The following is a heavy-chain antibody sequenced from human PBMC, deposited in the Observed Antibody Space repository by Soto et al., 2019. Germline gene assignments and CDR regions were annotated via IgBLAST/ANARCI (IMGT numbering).Heavy chain of an antibody. CDR3: ARDEGGNYYYGMDV. CDR1: GFTFRSYA. J-gene: IGHJ6*02. CDR2: ISSDGSNK. V-gene: IGHV3-30-3*01. Sequence: GGSLRLSCAVSGFTFRSYAMHWVRQAPGKGLEWVAVISSDGSNKKYADSVKGRFTISRDNSKNTLYLQMNSLRAEDTAVYYCARDEGGNYYYGMDVWGQGTTVTVSS. D-gene: IGHD1-26*01.